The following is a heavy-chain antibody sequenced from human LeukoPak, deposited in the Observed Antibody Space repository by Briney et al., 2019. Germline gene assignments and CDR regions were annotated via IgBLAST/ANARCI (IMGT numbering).Heavy chain of an antibody. Sequence: AGGSLRLSCAASGFTFSTYSMIWVRQAPGKGLEGVSYITSSSNTINYADSVKGRFTISRDNAKNSLYLQMSSLRAEDTAVYYCAGDSGWYYFDYWGQGTLVTVSS. J-gene: IGHJ4*02. CDR3: AGDSGWYYFDY. CDR2: ITSSSNTI. D-gene: IGHD6-19*01. CDR1: GFTFSTYS. V-gene: IGHV3-48*01.